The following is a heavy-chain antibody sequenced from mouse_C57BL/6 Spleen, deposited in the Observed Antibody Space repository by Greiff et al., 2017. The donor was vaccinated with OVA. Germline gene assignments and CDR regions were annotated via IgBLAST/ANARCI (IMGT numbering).Heavy chain of an antibody. CDR1: GYTFTDYN. J-gene: IGHJ2*01. CDR3: ARRRFDYYGSSPYYFDY. CDR2: INPNNGGT. Sequence: EVKLQQSGPELVKPGASVKIPCKASGYTFTDYNMDWVKQSHGKSLEWIGDINPNNGGTIYNQKFKGKATLTVDKSSSTAYMELRSLTSEDTAVYYCARRRFDYYGSSPYYFDYWGQGTTLTVSS. V-gene: IGHV1-18*01. D-gene: IGHD1-1*01.